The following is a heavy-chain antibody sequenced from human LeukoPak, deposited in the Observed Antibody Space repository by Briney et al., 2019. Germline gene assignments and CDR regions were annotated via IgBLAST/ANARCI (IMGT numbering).Heavy chain of an antibody. CDR2: IYHSGST. J-gene: IGHJ4*02. Sequence: SETLSLTCAVSGGSISSGGYSWSWIRQPPGKGLEWIGYIYHSGSTYYNPSLKSRVTISVDRSKNQFSLKLSSVTAADTPVYYCARAGGYDFMDYWGQGTLVTVSS. CDR1: GGSISSGGYS. D-gene: IGHD5-12*01. CDR3: ARAGGYDFMDY. V-gene: IGHV4-30-2*01.